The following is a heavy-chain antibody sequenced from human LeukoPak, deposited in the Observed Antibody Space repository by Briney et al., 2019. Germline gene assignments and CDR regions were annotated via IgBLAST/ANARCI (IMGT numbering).Heavy chain of an antibody. CDR3: ARVGSDDSFDI. Sequence: PSETLSLTCSVSGGSMSSYYWSWIRQPPGKGPEWIGYIHYSGSTNYNLSLKSRVTISVDTSENQISLKLSSVTTADTAVYYCARVGSDDSFDIWGQGTMVTVSS. V-gene: IGHV4-59*01. J-gene: IGHJ3*02. CDR1: GGSMSSYY. D-gene: IGHD1-26*01. CDR2: IHYSGST.